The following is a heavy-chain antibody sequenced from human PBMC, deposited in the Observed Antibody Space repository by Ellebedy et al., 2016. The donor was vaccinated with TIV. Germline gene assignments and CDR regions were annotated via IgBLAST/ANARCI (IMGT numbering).Heavy chain of an antibody. D-gene: IGHD5-24*01. CDR1: GFSFDDYG. J-gene: IGHJ4*02. Sequence: PGGSLRLSCAASGFSFDDYGMHWVRQGPGKGLEWVSLINWDGGSTYYADSVKGRFTISRDNSKHSLYLQMNSLRAEDSALYYCVKDLGNGYNWGSVGYWGQGTLVTVSS. CDR3: VKDLGNGYNWGSVGY. V-gene: IGHV3-43D*03. CDR2: INWDGGST.